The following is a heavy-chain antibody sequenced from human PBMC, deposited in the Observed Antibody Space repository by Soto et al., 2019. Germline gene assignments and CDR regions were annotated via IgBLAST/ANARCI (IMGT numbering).Heavy chain of an antibody. V-gene: IGHV3-11*01. CDR3: ASSGYCSGGSCYSGRSIAFDI. J-gene: IGHJ3*02. CDR2: ISSSGSTI. CDR1: GFTFSDYY. D-gene: IGHD2-15*01. Sequence: GGSLRLSCAAPGFTFSDYYMSWIRPAPGEGLEWVSYISSSGSTIYYADSVKGRFTISRDNAKNSLYLQMNSLRAEDTAVYYCASSGYCSGGSCYSGRSIAFDIWGQGTMVTVSS.